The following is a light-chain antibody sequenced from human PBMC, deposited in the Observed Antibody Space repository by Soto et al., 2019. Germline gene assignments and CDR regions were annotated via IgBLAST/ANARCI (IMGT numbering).Light chain of an antibody. J-gene: IGKJ2*01. V-gene: IGKV3-15*01. CDR1: QSVSSN. CDR3: QQYNKWPPYT. Sequence: EIVMTQSPATLSVSPGERATLSCRASQSVSSNLAWYQQKPGQAPRLLLYGASTRATGIPARFSGGGSGTEFTLTISSLQSEDFAVYYCQQYNKWPPYTFGQGTKLEIK. CDR2: GAS.